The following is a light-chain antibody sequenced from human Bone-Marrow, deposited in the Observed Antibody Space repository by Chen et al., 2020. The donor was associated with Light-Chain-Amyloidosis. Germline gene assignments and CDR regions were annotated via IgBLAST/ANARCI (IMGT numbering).Light chain of an antibody. V-gene: IGLV3-21*02. Sequence: SYVLTQPPSVSVAPGQTARITCGGNNIASKRVHWSQQRPGQAPVLVIFENVDRPSRIPDRFSGSNAGNTATLTIGGVEAGDEADYYGQVWEAKLDGAVFGGGTRLTVL. CDR2: ENV. CDR3: QVWEAKLDGAV. J-gene: IGLJ3*02. CDR1: NIASKR.